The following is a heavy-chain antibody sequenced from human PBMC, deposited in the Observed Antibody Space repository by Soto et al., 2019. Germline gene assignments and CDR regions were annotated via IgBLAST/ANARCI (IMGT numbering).Heavy chain of an antibody. CDR2: IDYSGST. CDR1: GGSISSSSYY. J-gene: IGHJ4*02. V-gene: IGHV4-39*01. CDR3: ARHEAEKVLRYFDWLFPVSYFDY. Sequence: QLQLQESGPGLVKPSETLSLTCTVTGGSISSSSYYWGWIRQPPGKGLEWIGSIDYSGSTYYNPSLKSRVTISVDTSKNQFSLKLSSVTAADTAVYYCARHEAEKVLRYFDWLFPVSYFDYWGQGTLVTVSS. D-gene: IGHD3-9*01.